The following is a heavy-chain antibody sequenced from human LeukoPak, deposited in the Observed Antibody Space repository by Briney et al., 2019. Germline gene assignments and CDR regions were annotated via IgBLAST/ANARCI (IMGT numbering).Heavy chain of an antibody. CDR3: ARATGITGTRRYYYYYYMDV. CDR1: GGTFSSYA. V-gene: IGHV1-69*05. CDR2: IIPIFGAA. J-gene: IGHJ6*03. Sequence: ASVKVSCKASGGTFSSYAISWVRQAPGQGLEWMGGIIPIFGAANYAQKFQGRVTITTDESTSTAYMELSSLRSEDTAVYYCARATGITGTRRYYYYYYMDVWGKGTTVTVSS. D-gene: IGHD1-20*01.